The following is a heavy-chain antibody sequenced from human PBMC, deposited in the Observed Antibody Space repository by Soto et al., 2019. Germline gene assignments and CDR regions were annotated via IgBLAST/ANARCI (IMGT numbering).Heavy chain of an antibody. CDR1: ADTFTGYT. V-gene: IGHV1-69*08. D-gene: IGHD3-10*01. CDR3: ARRRGSYYSTFDS. Sequence: QVQLVQSGAEVKKPGSSVKVSCKASADTFTGYTVTWVRQAPGQGLEWVGRVIPILGASNFAQKFQGRVTISADNSTDTAYMVLPGLTSEDTAVYYCARRRGSYYSTFDSWGQGTLVTVSS. J-gene: IGHJ4*02. CDR2: VIPILGAS.